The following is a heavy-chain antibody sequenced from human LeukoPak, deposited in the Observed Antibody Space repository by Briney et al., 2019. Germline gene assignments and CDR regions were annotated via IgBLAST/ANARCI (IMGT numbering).Heavy chain of an antibody. CDR2: IKQDGSAK. CDR1: GFTFSSYA. Sequence: QTGGSLRLSCAASGFTFSSYAMSWVRQAPGKGLEWVANIKQDGSAKYYVDSVKGRFTISRDNAKNSLYLQMNSLRAEDTAVYYCVMDMDVWGQGTTVTVSS. CDR3: VMDMDV. V-gene: IGHV3-7*05. J-gene: IGHJ6*02.